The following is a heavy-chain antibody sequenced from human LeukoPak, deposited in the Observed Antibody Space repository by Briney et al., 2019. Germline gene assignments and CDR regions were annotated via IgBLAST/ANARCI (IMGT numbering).Heavy chain of an antibody. CDR3: ARHDSFIPY. Sequence: GGSLRLSCAASGFTFNNYAMSWVRQAPGKGLEWVSGISDSGRATYYTDSVRGRWTISRDNSKNTVYLQMRNLRAEDTAVYFCARHDSFIPYWGQGPLVTVSS. CDR1: GFTFNNYA. V-gene: IGHV3-23*01. D-gene: IGHD5-18*01. CDR2: ISDSGRAT. J-gene: IGHJ4*02.